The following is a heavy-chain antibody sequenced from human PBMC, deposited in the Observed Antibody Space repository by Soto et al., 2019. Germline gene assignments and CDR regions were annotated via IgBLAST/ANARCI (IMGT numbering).Heavy chain of an antibody. V-gene: IGHV4-4*02. CDR3: ARDAFNDSGDYFDY. Sequence: SETLSLTCAVSGGSISSSNWWSWVRQPPGKGLEWIGEIYHSGSTNYNPSLKSRVTISVDKSKNQFSLKLSSVTAADTAVYYCARDAFNDSGDYFDYWGQGTLVTVSS. J-gene: IGHJ4*02. D-gene: IGHD4-17*01. CDR1: GGSISSSNW. CDR2: IYHSGST.